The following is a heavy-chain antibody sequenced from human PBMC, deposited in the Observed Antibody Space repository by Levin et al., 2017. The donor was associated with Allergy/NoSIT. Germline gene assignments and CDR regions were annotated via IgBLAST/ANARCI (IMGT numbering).Heavy chain of an antibody. D-gene: IGHD2-21*01. CDR2: ISYDGSNQ. CDR3: AKEWQYCGRSSGPSHHEVLDL. CDR1: GFTFSDPG. J-gene: IGHJ3*01. V-gene: IGHV3-30*18. Sequence: GGSLRLSCAASGFTFSDPGMHWVRQAPGKGLEWLAMISYDGSNQFYAESVEGRFTVSRDNSKNTMYLEMKGLRPEDTAVYYCAKEWQYCGRSSGPSHHEVLDLWGQGTKVTVSS.